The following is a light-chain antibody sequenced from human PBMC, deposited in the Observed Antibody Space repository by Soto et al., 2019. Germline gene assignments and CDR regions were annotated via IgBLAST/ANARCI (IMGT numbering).Light chain of an antibody. Sequence: DIQMTQSPSTLSASVGDRVTITCRASQSLSGWLAWYQQRPGKAPKMLIHKASTLAVGVPSRFSGSDSGTEFTLTSSSVQTDDFATYFCLQYKIYPLSFGGGTKVEIK. V-gene: IGKV1-5*03. CDR2: KAS. J-gene: IGKJ4*01. CDR1: QSLSGW. CDR3: LQYKIYPLS.